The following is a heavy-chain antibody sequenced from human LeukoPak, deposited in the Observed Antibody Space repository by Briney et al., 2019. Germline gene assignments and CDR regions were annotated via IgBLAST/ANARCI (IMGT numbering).Heavy chain of an antibody. CDR1: GGSISSYY. J-gene: IGHJ4*02. CDR3: ARENSSGWIYYFDY. D-gene: IGHD6-19*01. CDR2: IYYSGST. V-gene: IGHV4-59*12. Sequence: SETLSLTCTVSGGSISSYYWSWIRQPPGKGLEWIGYIYYSGSTKYNPSLNSRVTISVDTSKNQFSLKLSSVTAADTAVYYCARENSSGWIYYFDYWGQGTLVTVSS.